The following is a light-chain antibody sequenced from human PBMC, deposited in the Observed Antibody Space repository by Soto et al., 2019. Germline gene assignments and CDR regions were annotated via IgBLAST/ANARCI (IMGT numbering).Light chain of an antibody. CDR3: STWDDSLNAQV. CDR2: GND. Sequence: QSVLTQPPSASGTPGQRVTISCSGSSSNIGSRAVNWYQQVPGTAPKLLMYGNDQRPSGVPDRFFGSKSGTSASLAISGLQSEDEADYYCSTWDDSLNAQVFGGGTQLTVL. V-gene: IGLV1-44*01. CDR1: SSNIGSRA. J-gene: IGLJ2*01.